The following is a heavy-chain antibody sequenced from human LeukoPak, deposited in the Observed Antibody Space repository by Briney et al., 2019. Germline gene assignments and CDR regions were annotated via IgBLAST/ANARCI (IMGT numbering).Heavy chain of an antibody. Sequence: ASVKVSCKASGGTFSSYAMSWVRQAPGQGLEWMGGIIPIFGTANYAQKFQGRVTITADKSTSTAYMELSSLRSEDTAVYYCARGPLVGATSPDYWGQGTLVTVSS. CDR1: GGTFSSYA. CDR3: ARGPLVGATSPDY. V-gene: IGHV1-69*06. CDR2: IIPIFGTA. D-gene: IGHD1-26*01. J-gene: IGHJ4*02.